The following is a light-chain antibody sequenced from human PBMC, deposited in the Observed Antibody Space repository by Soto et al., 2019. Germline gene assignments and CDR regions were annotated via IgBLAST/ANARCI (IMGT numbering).Light chain of an antibody. V-gene: IGLV3-1*01. Sequence: SYELTQPPSVSVSPGQTASITCSGDKLGDKYACWYQQKPGQSPVLVIYQDSKRPSGIPERFSGSNSGNTATLTISGTQAMDEADYYCQAWDSSXVXXGGGTXLTVL. CDR3: QAWDSSXVX. CDR1: KLGDKY. J-gene: IGLJ2*01. CDR2: QDS.